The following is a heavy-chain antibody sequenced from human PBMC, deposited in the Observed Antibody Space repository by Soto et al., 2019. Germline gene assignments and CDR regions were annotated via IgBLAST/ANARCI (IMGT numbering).Heavy chain of an antibody. Sequence: GGSLRLSCETSGLTFSDVWMTWVRQAPGKGLEWVGRIKSKPEDGTIDYAAPVKGRFTISRDDSKKTLYLQMKSLKPDDTGVYYCTTSNLGVDYWGPGTQVTVLL. CDR1: GLTFSDVW. CDR2: IKSKPEDGTI. CDR3: TTSNLGVDY. J-gene: IGHJ4*02. D-gene: IGHD1-1*01. V-gene: IGHV3-15*01.